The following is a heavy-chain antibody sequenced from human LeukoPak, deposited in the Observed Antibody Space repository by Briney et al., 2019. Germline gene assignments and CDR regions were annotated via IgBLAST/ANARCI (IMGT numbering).Heavy chain of an antibody. D-gene: IGHD2-2*01. CDR3: ASLRLVVVPAARDFGY. J-gene: IGHJ4*02. CDR2: IKQDGSEK. V-gene: IGHV3-7*01. Sequence: GGSLRLSCAASGFTFSSYWMSWVRQAPGKGLEWVANIKQDGSEKYYVDSVKGRSTISRDNAKNSLYLQMNSLRAEDTAVYYCASLRLVVVPAARDFGYWGQGTLVTVSS. CDR1: GFTFSSYW.